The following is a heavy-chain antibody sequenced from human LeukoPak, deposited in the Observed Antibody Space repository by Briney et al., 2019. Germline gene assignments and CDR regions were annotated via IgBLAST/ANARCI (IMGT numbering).Heavy chain of an antibody. CDR1: GYSISSGSY. V-gene: IGHV4-38-2*01. J-gene: IGHJ4*02. CDR3: ARAPYDFWSGGDFDC. CDR2: MYHSGST. Sequence: KASETLSLTCAVSGYSISSGSYWGWIRQPPGKGLEWVGSMYHSGSTYYNPSLKSRVTISVDTSKNQFSLKLSSVAAADTAVYYCARAPYDFWSGGDFDCWGQGTLVTVSS. D-gene: IGHD3-3*01.